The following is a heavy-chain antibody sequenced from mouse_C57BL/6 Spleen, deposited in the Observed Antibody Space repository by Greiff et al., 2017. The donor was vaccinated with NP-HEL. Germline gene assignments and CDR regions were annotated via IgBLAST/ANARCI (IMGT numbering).Heavy chain of an antibody. D-gene: IGHD1-1*01. V-gene: IGHV14-4*01. CDR2: IDPENGDT. Sequence: VQLQQSGAELVRPGASVKLSCTASGFNIKDDYMHWVKQRPEQGLEWIGWIDPENGDTEYASKFQGRATITADTASNTAYLQLSSLTSEDTAVYYCTTTIYYGSSYGDWGQGTTLTVSS. CDR1: GFNIKDDY. CDR3: TTTIYYGSSYGD. J-gene: IGHJ2*01.